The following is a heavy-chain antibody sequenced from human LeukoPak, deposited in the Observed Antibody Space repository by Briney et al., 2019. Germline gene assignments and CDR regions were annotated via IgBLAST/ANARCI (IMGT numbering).Heavy chain of an antibody. D-gene: IGHD1-7*01. V-gene: IGHV3-23*01. CDR2: ISGSGGRT. Sequence: GGSLRLSCAASGFTFTSYTMNWVRQVPGKGLEWVSAISGSGGRTYHADSVKGRFTISRDNSKNTLYLQMNSLRVEDTAVYYCAKGYRYNWNYDAFDIWGQGTMVTVSS. J-gene: IGHJ3*02. CDR1: GFTFTSYT. CDR3: AKGYRYNWNYDAFDI.